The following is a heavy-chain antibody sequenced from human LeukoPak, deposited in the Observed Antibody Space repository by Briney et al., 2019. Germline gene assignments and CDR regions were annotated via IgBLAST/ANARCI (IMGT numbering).Heavy chain of an antibody. CDR1: GGSISSSSYY. Sequence: PSETLSLTCTVSGGSISSSSYYWGWIRQPPGKGLEWIVSIYYSGSTYYNPSLKSRVTISVDTSKNQFSLKLSSVTAADTAVYYCARRPNYGDYDGGFDYWGQGTLVTVSS. CDR3: ARRPNYGDYDGGFDY. J-gene: IGHJ4*02. V-gene: IGHV4-39*01. D-gene: IGHD4-17*01. CDR2: IYYSGST.